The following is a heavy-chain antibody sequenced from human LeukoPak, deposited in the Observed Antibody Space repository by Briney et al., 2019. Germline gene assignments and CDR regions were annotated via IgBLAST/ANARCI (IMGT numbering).Heavy chain of an antibody. CDR3: ARASYSSGWYVSSYYFDY. D-gene: IGHD6-19*01. CDR2: IKQDGSEK. V-gene: IGHV3-7*03. Sequence: GGSLRLSCAASGFTFSSYWMSWVRQAPGKGLEWVANIKQDGSEKYYVDSVKGRFTISRDNAKNSLYLQMNNLRAEDTAVYYCARASYSSGWYVSSYYFDYWGQGTLVTVSS. CDR1: GFTFSSYW. J-gene: IGHJ4*02.